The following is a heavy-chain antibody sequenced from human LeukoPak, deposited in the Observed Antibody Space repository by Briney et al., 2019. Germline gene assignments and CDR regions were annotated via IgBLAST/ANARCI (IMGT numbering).Heavy chain of an antibody. J-gene: IGHJ4*02. CDR2: INWNGGST. V-gene: IGHV3-20*04. D-gene: IGHD3-10*01. CDR1: GFTFDDYG. Sequence: GGSLRLSCAASGFTFDDYGMSWVRQAPGKGLEWVSGINWNGGSTGYADSVKGRFTISRDNAKNSLYLQMNSLRAEDTALYYCARDRSYYGSGSYYFDYWGQGTLVTVSS. CDR3: ARDRSYYGSGSYYFDY.